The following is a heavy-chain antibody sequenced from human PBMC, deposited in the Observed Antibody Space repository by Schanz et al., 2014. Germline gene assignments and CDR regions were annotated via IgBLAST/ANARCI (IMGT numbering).Heavy chain of an antibody. D-gene: IGHD3-10*01. CDR2: IWNNGVTK. CDR3: ARLPVGYGSGIWDV. Sequence: QAQLMESGGGVVQPGTSLILSCSVSGFSLNTYGIHWFRQPAGKGLEWVAVIWNNGVTKYYADSVKGRFTISRDNSKNTLYLQMNSLRAEDTAVYYCARLPVGYGSGIWDVWGQGTTVIVSS. V-gene: IGHV3-33*01. J-gene: IGHJ6*02. CDR1: GFSLNTYG.